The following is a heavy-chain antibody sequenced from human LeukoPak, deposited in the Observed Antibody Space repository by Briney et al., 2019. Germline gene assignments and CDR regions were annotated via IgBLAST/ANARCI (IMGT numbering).Heavy chain of an antibody. Sequence: GGSLRLSWAASGLTFSSYAMTWVRQAPGKGLEWVSGISGSGGTTYYAGSVKGRFTISRDNSKNTLYLQMNSLRVEDTAVYYCAKGGRWDYYDSSHWGQGTMVTVSS. CDR3: AKGGRWDYYDSSH. CDR1: GLTFSSYA. V-gene: IGHV3-23*01. J-gene: IGHJ3*01. CDR2: ISGSGGTT. D-gene: IGHD3-22*01.